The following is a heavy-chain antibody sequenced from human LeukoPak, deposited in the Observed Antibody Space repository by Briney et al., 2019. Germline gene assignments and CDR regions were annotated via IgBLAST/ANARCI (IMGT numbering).Heavy chain of an antibody. V-gene: IGHV3-30*04. J-gene: IGHJ3*02. Sequence: PGGSLRLSCAASKFTFSSFAMHWVRQAPGKGLEWVAVISYDGSNKYYADSVKGRFTISRDNSKNTLYLQMNSLRAEDTAVYYCAKFYTGSVIPFDIWGQGTMVTVSS. D-gene: IGHD3-16*02. CDR1: KFTFSSFA. CDR2: ISYDGSNK. CDR3: AKFYTGSVIPFDI.